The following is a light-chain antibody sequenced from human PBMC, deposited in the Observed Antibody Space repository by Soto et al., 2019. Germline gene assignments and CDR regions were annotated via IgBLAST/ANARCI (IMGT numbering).Light chain of an antibody. Sequence: VLTQSTGTLSLSPGERSTLSFSSSQSVSSAYLAWYQQKPGQAPRLLIYDVSSRATGIPDRFSGSGSGTDFTLTVSRLEPEDFAVYCCQQYGSSPETFGQGTKVDIK. CDR1: QSVSSAY. CDR3: QQYGSSPET. CDR2: DVS. V-gene: IGKV3-20*01. J-gene: IGKJ1*01.